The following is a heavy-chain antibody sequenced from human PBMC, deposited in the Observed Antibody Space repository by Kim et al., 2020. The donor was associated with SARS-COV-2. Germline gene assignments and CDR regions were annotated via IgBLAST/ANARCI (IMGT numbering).Heavy chain of an antibody. Sequence: SETLSLTCAVYGGSFSGYSWSWIRQPPGKGLEWIGEINHSGSTNYNPSLKSRVTISVDTSKNQFSLKLSSVTAADTAVYYCARGPQNYGGNSSLWFDP. J-gene: IGHJ5*02. D-gene: IGHD4-17*01. CDR2: INHSGST. CDR1: GGSFSGYS. V-gene: IGHV4-34*01. CDR3: ARGPQNYGGNSSLWFDP.